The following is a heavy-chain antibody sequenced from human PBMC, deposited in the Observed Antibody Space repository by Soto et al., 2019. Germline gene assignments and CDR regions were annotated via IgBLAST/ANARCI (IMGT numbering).Heavy chain of an antibody. V-gene: IGHV3-23*01. CDR1: GITFSTYA. D-gene: IGHD6-19*01. CDR3: AQNGQWLATAPVA. CDR2: ISGSGGST. J-gene: IGHJ4*02. Sequence: GGSLRLSCAASGITFSTYAMSWVRRAPGKGLEWVSAISGSGGSTNYADSVKGRFTISRDNSKNTLYLQMNSLRAEDTAIYYCAQNGQWLATAPVAWGQGSLVTVSS.